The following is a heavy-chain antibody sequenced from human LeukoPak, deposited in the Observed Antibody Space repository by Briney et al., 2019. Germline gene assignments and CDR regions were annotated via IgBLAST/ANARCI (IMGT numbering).Heavy chain of an antibody. V-gene: IGHV3-30*04. Sequence: GRSLRLSCAASGFTFSTYAVHWVRQAPGQGLEWVALISYDGNNKYYADSVKDRFTISRDNSQNTLYLQMNSLRAEDTAVYYCAKESGPYYDILTGCDYWGQGTLVTVSS. D-gene: IGHD3-9*01. CDR3: AKESGPYYDILTGCDY. J-gene: IGHJ4*02. CDR1: GFTFSTYA. CDR2: ISYDGNNK.